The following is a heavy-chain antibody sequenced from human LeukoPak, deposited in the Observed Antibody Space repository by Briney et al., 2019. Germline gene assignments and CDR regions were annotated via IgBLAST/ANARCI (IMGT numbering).Heavy chain of an antibody. Sequence: SVKVSCKASGGTFSSYAISWVRQAPGQGLEWMGGIIPIFGTANYAQKFQGRVTITADESTSTAYMELSSLRSEDTAVYYCAREGSTVTTKPQGGSYYYYYYMDVWGKGTTVTVSS. V-gene: IGHV1-69*13. J-gene: IGHJ6*03. CDR3: AREGSTVTTKPQGGSYYYYYYMDV. CDR1: GGTFSSYA. CDR2: IIPIFGTA. D-gene: IGHD4-11*01.